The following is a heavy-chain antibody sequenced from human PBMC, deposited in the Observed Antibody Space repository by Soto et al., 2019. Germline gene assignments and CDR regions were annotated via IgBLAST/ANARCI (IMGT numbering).Heavy chain of an antibody. CDR2: ISGSGGST. Sequence: EVQLLESGGGLVQPGGSLRLSCAASGFTFSSYAMNWVRQAPGKGLEWVSAISGSGGSTYYADSVKGRVTISRDNSKNTLYMQMNSLRAEDTAVYYWRKGKTVTETQEIDYWGQGTLVTVSS. V-gene: IGHV3-23*01. J-gene: IGHJ4*02. CDR3: RKGKTVTETQEIDY. D-gene: IGHD4-17*01. CDR1: GFTFSSYA.